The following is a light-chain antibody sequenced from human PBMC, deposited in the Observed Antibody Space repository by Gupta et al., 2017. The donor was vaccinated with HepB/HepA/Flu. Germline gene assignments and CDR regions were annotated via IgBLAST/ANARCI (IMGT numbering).Light chain of an antibody. CDR1: QNIRTS. V-gene: IGKV3-11*01. CDR2: DVS. J-gene: IGKJ2*04. CDR3: QQRNNWRRR. Sequence: EIVLTQSPATLALSPGERVALSCRASQNIRTSLAWYQHKPGQAPRLLIHDVSNRATGVPARFAGSGSGTEFTLAISSLEPEDFAVYYCQQRNNWRRRFGQGTKLEI.